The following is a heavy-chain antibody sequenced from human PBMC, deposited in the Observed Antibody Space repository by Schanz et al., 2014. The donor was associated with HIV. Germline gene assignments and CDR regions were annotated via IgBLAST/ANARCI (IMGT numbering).Heavy chain of an antibody. CDR1: GFTFSSSG. Sequence: QVQLVESGGGVVQPGRSLRLSCAASGFTFSSSGMHWVRQAPGKGLEWVAAMWYDESHKGYADSVKGRFTISRDNSKNTLYLEMNSLRPEDTAVYYCARVANWDYYGMDVWGRGTTVTLSS. D-gene: IGHD3-16*01. CDR2: MWYDESHK. V-gene: IGHV3-33*01. J-gene: IGHJ6*02. CDR3: ARVANWDYYGMDV.